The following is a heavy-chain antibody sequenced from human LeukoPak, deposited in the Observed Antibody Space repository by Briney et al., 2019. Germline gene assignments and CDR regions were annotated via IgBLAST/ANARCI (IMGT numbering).Heavy chain of an antibody. CDR1: GGSISSGDYY. CDR3: ARDQEQPRDYYYYMDV. Sequence: PSQTLSLTCTVSGGSISSGDYYWSWIRQPPGKGLEWIGYIYYSGSTYYNPSLKSRVTISVDTSKNQFSLKLSSVTAADTAVYYCARDQEQPRDYYYYMDVWGKGTTVTVSS. D-gene: IGHD6-13*01. J-gene: IGHJ6*03. CDR2: IYYSGST. V-gene: IGHV4-30-4*01.